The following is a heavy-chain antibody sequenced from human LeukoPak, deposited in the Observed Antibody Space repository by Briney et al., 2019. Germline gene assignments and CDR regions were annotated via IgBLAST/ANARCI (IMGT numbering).Heavy chain of an antibody. Sequence: PSETLSLTCSVSGGSISSRSHYWGWIRQPPGKGLEWLGTIYYSGSTYYNPSLKSRLTISIDMSKNQFSLKLSSVTAADTAVYYCARGSITGTLRLGFFDYWGQGTLVTVSS. CDR3: ARGSITGTLRLGFFDY. V-gene: IGHV4-39*07. CDR2: IYYSGST. J-gene: IGHJ4*02. D-gene: IGHD1-7*01. CDR1: GGSISSRSHY.